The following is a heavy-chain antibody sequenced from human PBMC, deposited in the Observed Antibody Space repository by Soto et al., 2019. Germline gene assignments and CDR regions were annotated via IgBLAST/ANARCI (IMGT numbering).Heavy chain of an antibody. V-gene: IGHV3-23*01. CDR2: ISGSDGST. D-gene: IGHD1-20*01. Sequence: EVQLLESGGGLVQPGGSLRLSCAASGFTFSSYAMNWVHQAPGKGLEWVSVISGSDGSTYYADSVKGRFTISRDNSKNTLYVQMNSLRAEDTAVYYCAKAISGYNAPLDHWGQGTRVTVSS. J-gene: IGHJ4*02. CDR1: GFTFSSYA. CDR3: AKAISGYNAPLDH.